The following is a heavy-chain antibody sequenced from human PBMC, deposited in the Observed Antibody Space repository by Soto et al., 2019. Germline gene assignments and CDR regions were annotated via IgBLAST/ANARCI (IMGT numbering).Heavy chain of an antibody. J-gene: IGHJ4*02. CDR3: ARAMEWLSHLYYFDY. CDR1: GGTFSSYA. D-gene: IGHD3-3*01. Sequence: ASVKVSCKACGGTFSSYAISWVRQAPGQGLEWMGGIIPIFGTANYAQKFQGRVTITADESTSTAYMELSSLRSEDTAVYYCARAMEWLSHLYYFDYWGQGTLVTVSS. V-gene: IGHV1-69*13. CDR2: IIPIFGTA.